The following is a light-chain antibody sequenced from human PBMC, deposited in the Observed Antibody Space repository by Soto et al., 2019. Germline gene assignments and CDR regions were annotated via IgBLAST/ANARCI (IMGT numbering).Light chain of an antibody. J-gene: IGLJ2*01. CDR3: SSCTTSSTHVV. CDR1: SSDVGRYNY. CDR2: GVS. Sequence: QSALTQPASVSGSPGQSITISCTGTSSDVGRYNYVSWYQQNPGKAPKLMIYGVSNRPSGVSDRFSGSKSGNTASLTISGLQAEDEADYYCSSCTTSSTHVVFGGGTKLTVL. V-gene: IGLV2-14*01.